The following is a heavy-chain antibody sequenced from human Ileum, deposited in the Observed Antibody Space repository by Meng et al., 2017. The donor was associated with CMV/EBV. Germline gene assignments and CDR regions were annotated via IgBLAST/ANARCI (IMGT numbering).Heavy chain of an antibody. V-gene: IGHV3-7*01. J-gene: IGHJ6*02. Sequence: GGSLRLSCAATGIAFSSYWMDWVRQAPGKGLEWVASIRNDGKEIFYADSVKGRFIISRDNAKKSVYLQMNSLRAGDTAVYYCVRYENLQHGMDVWGHGTTVTVSS. D-gene: IGHD2-8*01. CDR2: IRNDGKEI. CDR1: GIAFSSYW. CDR3: VRYENLQHGMDV.